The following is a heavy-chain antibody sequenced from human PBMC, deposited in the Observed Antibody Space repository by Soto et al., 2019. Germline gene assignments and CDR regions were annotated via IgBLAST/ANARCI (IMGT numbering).Heavy chain of an antibody. D-gene: IGHD1-20*01. CDR1: GYRFTSYW. V-gene: IGHV5-51*01. Sequence: GASLKISCKASGYRFTSYWIAWVRQTPGKGLEWMGIIYPGDSDTRYSPSFQGQVTISADKSTSTAYLQWSGLKASDTAMYYCRFAQYNWNQGWFCPWGQGTLVTSPQ. CDR2: IYPGDSDT. CDR3: RFAQYNWNQGWFCP. J-gene: IGHJ5*02.